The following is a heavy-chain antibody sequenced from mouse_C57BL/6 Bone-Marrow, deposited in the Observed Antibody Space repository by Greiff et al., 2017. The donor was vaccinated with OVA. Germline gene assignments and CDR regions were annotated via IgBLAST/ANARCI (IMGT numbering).Heavy chain of an antibody. CDR1: GYTFTSYW. CDR3: ATYDGFAWFAY. V-gene: IGHV1-69*01. Sequence: QVQLQQPGAELVMPGASVKLSCKASGYTFTSYWMHWVKQRPGQGLEWIGEIDPSDSCTNYNQKFKGKSTLTVGKSSSTAYMQLSSLTSEVSAVFYCATYDGFAWFAYWGQETLVTVSA. D-gene: IGHD2-3*01. J-gene: IGHJ3*01. CDR2: IDPSDSCT.